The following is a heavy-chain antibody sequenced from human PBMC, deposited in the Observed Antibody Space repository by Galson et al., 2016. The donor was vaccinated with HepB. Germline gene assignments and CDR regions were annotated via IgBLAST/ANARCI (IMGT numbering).Heavy chain of an antibody. J-gene: IGHJ4*02. D-gene: IGHD1-26*01. Sequence: SLRLSCAASGLIFSNYDFNWVRQAPGKGLEWVSLIDRDGDTYYADSVRDRFIISRDNSKNTLYLQMNSLRAEDTAVYSCARGSDVGSFWGQGTLVTVSS. CDR3: ARGSDVGSF. CDR1: GLIFSNYD. V-gene: IGHV3-66*01. CDR2: IDRDGDT.